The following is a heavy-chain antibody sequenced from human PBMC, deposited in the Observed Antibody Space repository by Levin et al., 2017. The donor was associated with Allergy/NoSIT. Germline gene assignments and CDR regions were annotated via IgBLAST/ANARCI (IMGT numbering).Heavy chain of an antibody. V-gene: IGHV3-20*01. CDR3: ARAVAAAALDAFDI. Sequence: PGESLKISCATSGFNFDDFGLAWVRQAPGKGLEWVSGINWNAANTRYVDSVKGRFTISRDNAKNSLYLQMHSLTAEDTALYHCARAVAAAALDAFDIWGQGTMVTVSA. J-gene: IGHJ3*02. CDR1: GFNFDDFG. D-gene: IGHD6-13*01. CDR2: INWNAANT.